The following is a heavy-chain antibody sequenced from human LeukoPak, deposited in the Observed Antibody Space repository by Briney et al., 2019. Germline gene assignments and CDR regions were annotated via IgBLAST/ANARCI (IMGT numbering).Heavy chain of an antibody. D-gene: IGHD3-10*01. J-gene: IGHJ5*01. CDR1: GFTFSNSW. CDR3: ARGLTLLLDS. CDR2: IKQDGSEK. Sequence: PGGSLRLSCAASGFTFSNSWMTWVRQAPGKGLECVANIKQDGSEKYYVDSVTGRFTISRDNAKNSLYLQMNGLRAEDTAVYYCARGLTLLLDSWGQGTLVTVSS. V-gene: IGHV3-7*01.